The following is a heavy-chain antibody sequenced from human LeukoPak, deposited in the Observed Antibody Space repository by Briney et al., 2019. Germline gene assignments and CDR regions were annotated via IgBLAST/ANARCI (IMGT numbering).Heavy chain of an antibody. CDR1: GFTFSSYE. Sequence: GGSLRLSCAASGFTFSSYEMNWVRQAPGKGLEWVSSINTNSGYIYYADSLKGRFTISRDNAKNSLYLQMNSLRAEDTAVYYCARVAAAGPPPLYYYYYYMDVWGKGTTVAVSS. V-gene: IGHV3-21*01. CDR3: ARVAAAGPPPLYYYYYYMDV. CDR2: INTNSGYI. D-gene: IGHD6-13*01. J-gene: IGHJ6*03.